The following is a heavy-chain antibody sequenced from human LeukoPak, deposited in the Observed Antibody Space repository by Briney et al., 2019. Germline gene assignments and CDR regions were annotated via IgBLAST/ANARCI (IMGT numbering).Heavy chain of an antibody. CDR2: IYYSGST. J-gene: IGHJ3*02. CDR3: AREGSAFDI. V-gene: IGHV4-59*12. Sequence: SETLSLTCIVSGGSISRYYWSWIRQPPGKGLEWIGYIYYSGSTKYNPSLKSRVTMSVETSKKQFSLKLSSVTAADTAVYYCAREGSAFDIWGQGTMVTVSS. CDR1: GGSISRYY.